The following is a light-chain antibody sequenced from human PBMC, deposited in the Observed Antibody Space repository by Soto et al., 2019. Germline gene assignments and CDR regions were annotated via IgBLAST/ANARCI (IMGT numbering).Light chain of an antibody. Sequence: EIVLTQSPGTLSLSPGERATLSCRASQSVSSSYLAWYQQKPGQAPRLLIYGASSRATGIPDRFSGSGSGTDFTLTISSLEPEAFAVYYCQQYGSSLLWTFGQGTKVEIK. CDR3: QQYGSSLLWT. J-gene: IGKJ1*01. CDR2: GAS. V-gene: IGKV3-20*01. CDR1: QSVSSSY.